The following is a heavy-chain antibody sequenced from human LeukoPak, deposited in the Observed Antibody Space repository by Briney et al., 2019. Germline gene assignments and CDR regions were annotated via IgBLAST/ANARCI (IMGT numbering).Heavy chain of an antibody. Sequence: SETLSLTCAVYGGSFSGYYWSWIRQPPGKGLEWIGEISHSGSTNYNPSLKSRVTISVDTSKNQFSLKLSSVTAADTAVYYCAREVYGSGSRHYYYYMDVWGKGTTVTISS. CDR2: ISHSGST. D-gene: IGHD3-10*01. CDR1: GGSFSGYY. J-gene: IGHJ6*03. CDR3: AREVYGSGSRHYYYYMDV. V-gene: IGHV4-34*01.